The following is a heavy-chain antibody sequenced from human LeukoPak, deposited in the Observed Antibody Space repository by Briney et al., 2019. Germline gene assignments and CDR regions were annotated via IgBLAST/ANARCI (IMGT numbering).Heavy chain of an antibody. D-gene: IGHD1-26*01. CDR3: ARGGATLDY. J-gene: IGHJ4*02. V-gene: IGHV4-61*02. CDR2: IYTSGST. CDR1: GGSISSGSYY. Sequence: SQTLSLTCTVSGGSISSGSYYWSWIRQPAGKGLEWIGRIYTSGSTNCNPSLKSRVTISVGTSKNQFSLKLSSVTAADTAVYYCARGGATLDYWGQGTLVTVSS.